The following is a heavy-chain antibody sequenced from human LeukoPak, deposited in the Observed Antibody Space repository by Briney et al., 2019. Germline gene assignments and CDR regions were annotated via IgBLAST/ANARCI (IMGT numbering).Heavy chain of an antibody. CDR1: DDSITMYY. V-gene: IGHV4-59*01. CDR2: VDHTGST. J-gene: IGHJ6*03. CDR3: ARGRVSSSTWYSTYYYFFYMDF. D-gene: IGHD6-13*01. Sequence: SETLSLTCTVSDDSITMYYWTWIRQPPGRGLEWIGYVDHTGSTKFNPSLNGRVSISRDTSKSFFSLRLRSVTAADTAVYFCARGRVSSSTWYSTYYYFFYMDFWGKGTTVTVSS.